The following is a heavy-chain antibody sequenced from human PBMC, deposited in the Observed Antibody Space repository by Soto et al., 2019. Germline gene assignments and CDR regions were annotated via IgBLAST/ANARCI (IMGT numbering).Heavy chain of an antibody. CDR1: GGTFSSYT. CDR3: ARVRYDILTDNYGMDV. D-gene: IGHD3-9*01. V-gene: IGHV1-69*02. J-gene: IGHJ6*04. Sequence: QVQLVQSGAEVKKPGSSVKVSCKASGGTFSSYTISWVRQAPGQGLEWMGRIIPILGIANYAQKFQGRVTITADKPTSTAYMELSSLRSENTAVYYCARVRYDILTDNYGMDVRGNGTTVTVSS. CDR2: IIPILGIA.